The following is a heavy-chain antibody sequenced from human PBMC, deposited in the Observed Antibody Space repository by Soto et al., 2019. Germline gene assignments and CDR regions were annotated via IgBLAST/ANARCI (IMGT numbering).Heavy chain of an antibody. Sequence: QVTLKESGPVLVRPTETLTLTCTVSGFSLNNVRMGVTWIRQPPGKALERLAHISSTDEKAYSTSLKTRLTISKDTSNSQVVLSMTNLDPFDTATYSCARLVFGSGNSYTFYRFFHGLDVWGPGTPVTVSS. D-gene: IGHD3-10*01. CDR2: ISSTDEK. CDR1: GFSLNNVRMG. V-gene: IGHV2-26*01. CDR3: ARLVFGSGNSYTFYRFFHGLDV. J-gene: IGHJ6*02.